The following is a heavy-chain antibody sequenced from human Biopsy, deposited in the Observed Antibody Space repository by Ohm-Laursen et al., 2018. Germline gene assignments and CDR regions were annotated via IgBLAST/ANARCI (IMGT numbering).Heavy chain of an antibody. J-gene: IGHJ6*02. CDR3: AKWGTSMALYHFYGMDV. D-gene: IGHD5-18*01. Sequence: SLRLSCSASGFTFSSHAMSWVRQAPGKGLEWVSVITGVGGATYYADPVKGRFTVSRDNSMNTMFLQMNSLRAQDAGTYYCAKWGTSMALYHFYGMDVWGQGTTVSVSS. CDR2: ITGVGGAT. CDR1: GFTFSSHA. V-gene: IGHV3-23*01.